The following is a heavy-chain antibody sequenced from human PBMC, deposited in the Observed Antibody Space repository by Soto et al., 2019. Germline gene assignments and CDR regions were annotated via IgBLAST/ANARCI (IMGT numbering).Heavy chain of an antibody. CDR1: GFTFSDYA. D-gene: IGHD6-19*01. CDR3: AKGGRQWLVTSDFNY. CDR2: VSHDGRNT. V-gene: IGHV3-30*18. J-gene: IGHJ4*02. Sequence: VQLVESGGGVVQPGRSLRLSCAASGFTFSDYAMHWVRQAPGKGLEWVAVVSHDGRNTHYADSVKGRFTISRDSSKNTVSLEMASLRAEETAVYYCAKGGRQWLVTSDFNYWGQGALVTVSS.